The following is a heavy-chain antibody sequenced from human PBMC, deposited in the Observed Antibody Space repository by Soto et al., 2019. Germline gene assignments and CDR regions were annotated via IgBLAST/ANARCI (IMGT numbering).Heavy chain of an antibody. J-gene: IGHJ6*02. Sequence: QLVQSGGGVVQPGGSLRLTCAASTFDLSHYAIHWVRQAPGKGLEWVALLSFDGSEKFFIDSVKGRFTISRDSSKNTLFSQITSLSVDDTAVYFCATDDSITVAARRGDFVSPRQNEDTHYYGMDVRGQGAKVSVSS. CDR3: ATDDSITVAARRGDFVSPRQNEDTHYYGMDV. CDR2: LSFDGSEK. V-gene: IGHV3-30*04. D-gene: IGHD2-21*02. CDR1: TFDLSHYA.